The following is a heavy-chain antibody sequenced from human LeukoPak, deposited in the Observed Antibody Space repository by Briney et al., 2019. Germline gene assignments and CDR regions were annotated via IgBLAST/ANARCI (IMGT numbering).Heavy chain of an antibody. V-gene: IGHV3-7*01. CDR2: IKQDGNEE. CDR3: ARGFGSGSPDKYYYYYMDV. D-gene: IGHD1-26*01. CDR1: GFTFSSYW. J-gene: IGHJ6*03. Sequence: GGSLRLSCAASGFTFSSYWMSWVRQAPGKGLEWVANIKQDGNEEDYVDSVRGRFTISRDNAKNSLYLQMNSLRAEDTAVYYCARGFGSGSPDKYYYYYMDVWGKGTTVTVSS.